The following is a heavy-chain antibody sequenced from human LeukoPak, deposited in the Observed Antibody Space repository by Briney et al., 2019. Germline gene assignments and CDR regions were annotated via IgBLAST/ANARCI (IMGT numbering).Heavy chain of an antibody. Sequence: ASVKLSCKASGYTFTSYGISWVRQAPGQGLEWMGWISAYNGKTNYAQKLQGRVTMTTDTSTNTAYMELRSLRSDDTAVYYCARVLTTVTTGNWFVPWGQGTLVTVSS. CDR3: ARVLTTVTTGNWFVP. D-gene: IGHD4-17*01. CDR1: GYTFTSYG. CDR2: ISAYNGKT. J-gene: IGHJ5*02. V-gene: IGHV1-18*01.